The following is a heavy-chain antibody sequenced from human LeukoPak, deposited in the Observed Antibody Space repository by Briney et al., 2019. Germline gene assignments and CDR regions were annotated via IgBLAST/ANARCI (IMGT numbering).Heavy chain of an antibody. J-gene: IGHJ4*02. Sequence: PSETLSLTCTVSGGFISSSSYYWGWIRQPPGKGLEWIGSIYYSGSTYYNPSLKSRVTISVDTSKNQFSLKLSSVTAADTAVYYCARQGPHTFYFDYWGQGTLVTVSS. D-gene: IGHD2-2*02. CDR2: IYYSGST. V-gene: IGHV4-39*01. CDR1: GGFISSSSYY. CDR3: ARQGPHTFYFDY.